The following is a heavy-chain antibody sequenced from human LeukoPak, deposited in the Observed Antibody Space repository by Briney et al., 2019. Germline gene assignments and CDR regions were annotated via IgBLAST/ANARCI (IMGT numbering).Heavy chain of an antibody. J-gene: IGHJ3*02. V-gene: IGHV1-24*01. CDR1: GYTLTELS. D-gene: IGHD2-15*01. Sequence: ASVKVSCKVSGYTLTELSMHWVRQAPGKGLEWMGGFDPEDGETIYAQKFQGRVTMTEDTSTDTAYMDLSSLRSEDTAVYYCATFYMGGYCSGGSCYFSRAFDIWGLGTMVTVSS. CDR3: ATFYMGGYCSGGSCYFSRAFDI. CDR2: FDPEDGET.